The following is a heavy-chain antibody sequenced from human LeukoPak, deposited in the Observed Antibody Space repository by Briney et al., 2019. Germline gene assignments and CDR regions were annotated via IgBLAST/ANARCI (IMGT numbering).Heavy chain of an antibody. Sequence: SVKVSCKASGGTFSSYAISWVRQAPGQGLEWMGRIIPILGIANYAQKFQGRVTITADKSTSTAYMELSSLRSEDTAVYYCARDDGGSYPYYYYGMDVWGQGTLVTVSS. CDR1: GGTFSSYA. CDR3: ARDDGGSYPYYYYGMDV. D-gene: IGHD1-26*01. V-gene: IGHV1-69*04. J-gene: IGHJ6*02. CDR2: IIPILGIA.